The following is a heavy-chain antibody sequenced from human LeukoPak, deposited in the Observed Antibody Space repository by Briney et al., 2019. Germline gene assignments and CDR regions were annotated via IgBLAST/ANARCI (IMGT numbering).Heavy chain of an antibody. D-gene: IGHD3-10*02. Sequence: GGSLRLSCAASGFTFSNYALNWVRQAPGKGLEWVSSIRGGAGSTYYADSVKGRFTISRDNSKNTVYLQMNSLRVEDTAVYYCATCSWANGNWFDPWGQGTLVTVSS. J-gene: IGHJ5*02. CDR1: GFTFSNYA. V-gene: IGHV3-23*01. CDR2: IRGGAGST. CDR3: ATCSWANGNWFDP.